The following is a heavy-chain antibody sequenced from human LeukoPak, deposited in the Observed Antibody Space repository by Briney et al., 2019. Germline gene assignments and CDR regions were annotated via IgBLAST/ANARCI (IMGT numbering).Heavy chain of an antibody. CDR2: IYHSGST. Sequence: SETLSLTCTVSGYSISSGYYWGWIRQPPGKGLEWIGSIYHSGSTYYNPSLKSRVTISVDTSKNQFSLKLSSVTAADTAVYYCARGTDHQLPLLDCWGQGTLVTVSS. J-gene: IGHJ4*02. CDR1: GYSISSGYY. V-gene: IGHV4-38-2*02. D-gene: IGHD2-2*01. CDR3: ARGTDHQLPLLDC.